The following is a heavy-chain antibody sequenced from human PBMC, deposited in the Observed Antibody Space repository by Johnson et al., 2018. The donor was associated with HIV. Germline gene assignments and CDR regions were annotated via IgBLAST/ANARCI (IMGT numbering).Heavy chain of an antibody. CDR2: ISNDGSDK. J-gene: IGHJ3*02. V-gene: IGHV3-30-3*01. D-gene: IGHD3-3*01. Sequence: QVQLVESGGGVVQPGRSLRLSCAASGFTFSRYAMHWLRQAPGKGLELVAVISNDGSDKYYADSVKGRFTISRDNSKNTLYLQMNSLRAEDTAVYYCASLYYNFWSGYSSSGWSHAFDIWGQGTMVTVSS. CDR1: GFTFSRYA. CDR3: ASLYYNFWSGYSSSGWSHAFDI.